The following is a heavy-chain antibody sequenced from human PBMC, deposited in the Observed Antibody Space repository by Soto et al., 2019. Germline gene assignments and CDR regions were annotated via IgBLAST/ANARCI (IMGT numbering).Heavy chain of an antibody. CDR3: TRDSWGLRLGESSLYGEKDSFDV. CDR1: DGSFSGYY. D-gene: IGHD3-16*02. J-gene: IGHJ3*01. Sequence: QAQLQAWGAGLLRPSETLSLTCGVSDGSFSGYYWSWIRQPPGKGLEWIGEINYSGSTKFNPSLKSRVTLSIDTSKDQFSLRLSSVTAADTAVYYCTRDSWGLRLGESSLYGEKDSFDVWDQGTLVTVSS. V-gene: IGHV4-34*01. CDR2: INYSGST.